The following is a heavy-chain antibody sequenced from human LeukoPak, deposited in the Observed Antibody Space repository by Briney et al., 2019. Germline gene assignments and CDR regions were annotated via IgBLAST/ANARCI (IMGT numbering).Heavy chain of an antibody. CDR2: INPNSGGT. J-gene: IGHJ4*02. Sequence: ASVKVSCKASGYTFTGYYMHWVRQAPGQGLEWMGWINPNSGGTNYAQKFQGRVTMTRDTSISTAYMELSRLRSDDTAVYYCARGWYSYGYWANDYWGQGTLVTVSS. CDR3: ARGWYSYGYWANDY. V-gene: IGHV1-2*02. CDR1: GYTFTGYY. D-gene: IGHD5-18*01.